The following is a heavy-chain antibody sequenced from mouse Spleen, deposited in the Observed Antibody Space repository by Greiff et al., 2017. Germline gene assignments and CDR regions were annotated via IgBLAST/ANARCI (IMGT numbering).Heavy chain of an antibody. V-gene: IGHV3-6*01. CDR2: ISYDGSN. J-gene: IGHJ3*01. D-gene: IGHD2-4*01. Sequence: VQLKQSGPGLVKPSQSLSLTCSVTGYSITSGYYWNWIRQFPGNKLEWMGYISYDGSNNYNPSLKNRISITRDTSKNQFFLKLNSVTTEDTATYYCAREDDYDVRGSWFAYWGQGTLVTVSA. CDR3: AREDDYDVRGSWFAY. CDR1: GYSITSGYY.